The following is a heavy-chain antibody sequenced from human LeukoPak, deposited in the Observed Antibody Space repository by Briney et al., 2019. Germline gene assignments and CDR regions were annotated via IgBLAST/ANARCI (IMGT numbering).Heavy chain of an antibody. J-gene: IGHJ4*02. CDR3: ARNRKCSGGSCYAYFDY. V-gene: IGHV4-59*08. CDR1: GGSISSYY. CDR2: IYYSGST. D-gene: IGHD2-15*01. Sequence: TSETLSLTCTVSGGSISSYYWSWIRQPPGKGLEWIGYIYYSGSTNYNPSLKSRVTISVDTSKNQFSLKLSSMTAADTAVYYCARNRKCSGGSCYAYFDYWGQGTLVTVSS.